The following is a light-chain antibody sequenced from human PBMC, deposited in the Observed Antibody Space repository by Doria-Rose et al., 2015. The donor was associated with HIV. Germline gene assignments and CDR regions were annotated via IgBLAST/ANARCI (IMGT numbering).Light chain of an antibody. J-gene: IGKJ1*01. V-gene: IGKV3-20*01. Sequence: TQSPGTLSLSPGERATLSCRASQSFSSTYLAWYQQKPGQAPSLLIYDGSTRATGIPDRFSASGSGTDFTLTINRLEPEDFARYYGHQYGTAWTFGQGTKVEI. CDR2: DGS. CDR3: HQYGTAWT. CDR1: QSFSSTY.